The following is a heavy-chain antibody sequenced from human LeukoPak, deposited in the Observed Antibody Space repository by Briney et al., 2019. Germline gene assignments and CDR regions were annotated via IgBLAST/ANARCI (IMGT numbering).Heavy chain of an antibody. Sequence: PGGSLRLSCAASGFTFSSYAMSWVRQAPGKGLEWDSAISGSGGSTYYADSVKGRFTISRDNSKNTLYLQMNSLRAEDTAVYYCAKDRRIAVAGTTFDYWGQGTLVTVSS. V-gene: IGHV3-23*01. CDR3: AKDRRIAVAGTTFDY. CDR1: GFTFSSYA. CDR2: ISGSGGST. D-gene: IGHD6-19*01. J-gene: IGHJ4*02.